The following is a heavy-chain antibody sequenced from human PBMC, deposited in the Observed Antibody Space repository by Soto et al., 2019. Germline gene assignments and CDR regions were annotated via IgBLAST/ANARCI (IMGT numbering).Heavy chain of an antibody. CDR1: GFTFSDYY. V-gene: IGHV3-11*05. D-gene: IGHD3-16*01. Sequence: PGGSLRLSCAASGFTFSDYYMSWIRQAPGKGLEWVSYISSSSSYTNYADSVKGRFTISRDNAKNSLYLQMNSLRAEDTAVYYCARAITYYDYVGGSWSGAFDIWGQGTMVTVSS. J-gene: IGHJ3*02. CDR2: ISSSSSYT. CDR3: ARAITYYDYVGGSWSGAFDI.